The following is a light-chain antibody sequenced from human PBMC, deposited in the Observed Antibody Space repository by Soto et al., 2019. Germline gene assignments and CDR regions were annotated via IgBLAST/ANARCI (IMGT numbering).Light chain of an antibody. CDR1: QSISSW. J-gene: IGKJ4*01. Sequence: DIQMTHSPSTLSASVGYRFNITCRASQSISSWLAWYQQKPGKAPKLLMYKASSLESGVPSRFRGSGSGTEFTLAISSLQTHDFANYYCQQYNGYYSVTFGGGTKVDIK. V-gene: IGKV1-5*03. CDR2: KAS. CDR3: QQYNGYYSVT.